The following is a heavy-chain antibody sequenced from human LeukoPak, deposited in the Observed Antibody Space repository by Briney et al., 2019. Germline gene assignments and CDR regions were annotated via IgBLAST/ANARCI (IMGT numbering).Heavy chain of an antibody. Sequence: RPGGSLRLSCAASGFTFSSYEMNWVRQAPGKGLEWVSYITSSGSTTYYADSVKGRFTISRDNSKNTLYLQMNSLRAEDTAVYYCAKDSGQAGYSSSWYVWEFHYWGQGTLVTVSS. D-gene: IGHD6-13*01. CDR2: ITSSGSTT. CDR1: GFTFSSYE. V-gene: IGHV3-48*03. CDR3: AKDSGQAGYSSSWYVWEFHY. J-gene: IGHJ4*02.